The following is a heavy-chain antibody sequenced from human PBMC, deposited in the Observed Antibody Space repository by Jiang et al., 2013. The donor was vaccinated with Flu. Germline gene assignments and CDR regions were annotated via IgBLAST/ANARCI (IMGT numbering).Heavy chain of an antibody. J-gene: IGHJ5*02. CDR3: TRRQERGSDH. CDR1: GYTFTSYA. D-gene: IGHD5-24*01. V-gene: IGHV1-3*01. Sequence: GAEVKKPGASVKVSCKASGYTFTSYAMHWVRQAPGQRLEWMGWINAGNGNTKYSQKFQGRVTMTRDTSISTTYMELNSLRSEDTAVYYCTRRQERGSDHWGQGTLVTVSS. CDR2: INAGNGNT.